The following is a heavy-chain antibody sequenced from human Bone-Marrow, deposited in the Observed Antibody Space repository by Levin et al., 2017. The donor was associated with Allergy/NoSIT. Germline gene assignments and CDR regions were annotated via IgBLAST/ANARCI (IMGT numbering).Heavy chain of an antibody. CDR3: ARGRRGRTSSWDKGLCDS. Sequence: SQTLSLTCTVSGDSITSTTSYWSWIRQRPGKGLEWIGHIYYSGTTYYNPSLRHLLDISIDTSKSQFSLNLKSVTAADTAVYYCARGRRGRTSSWDKGLCDSWGQGALVTVTS. CDR1: GDSITSTTSY. CDR2: IYYSGTT. V-gene: IGHV4-31*01. D-gene: IGHD6-13*01. J-gene: IGHJ4*02.